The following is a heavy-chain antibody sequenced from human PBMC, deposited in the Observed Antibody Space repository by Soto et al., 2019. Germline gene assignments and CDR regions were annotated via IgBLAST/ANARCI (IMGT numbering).Heavy chain of an antibody. CDR2: IYHSGST. Sequence: PSETLSLTCAVSGGSISSGGYSWSWIRQPPGKGLEWIGYIYHSGSTYYNPSLKSRVTISVDRSKNQFSLKLSSVTAADTAVYYCASTTAGEYYFDYWGQGTLVTVSS. CDR3: ASTTAGEYYFDY. J-gene: IGHJ4*02. CDR1: GGSISSGGYS. V-gene: IGHV4-30-2*01. D-gene: IGHD3-16*01.